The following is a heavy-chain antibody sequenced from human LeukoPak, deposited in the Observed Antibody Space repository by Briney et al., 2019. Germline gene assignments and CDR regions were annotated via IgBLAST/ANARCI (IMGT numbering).Heavy chain of an antibody. D-gene: IGHD4/OR15-4a*01. CDR3: ANSPDYGVDEEIYI. J-gene: IGHJ3*02. CDR2: ISYDGSNK. Sequence: HPGGSLRLSCAASGFTFSSYGMHWVRQAPGKGLEWVAVISYDGSNKYYADSVKGRFTISRDNSKNTLYLQMNSLRAEDTAVYYCANSPDYGVDEEIYIWGKEKMVTVST. CDR1: GFTFSSYG. V-gene: IGHV3-30*18.